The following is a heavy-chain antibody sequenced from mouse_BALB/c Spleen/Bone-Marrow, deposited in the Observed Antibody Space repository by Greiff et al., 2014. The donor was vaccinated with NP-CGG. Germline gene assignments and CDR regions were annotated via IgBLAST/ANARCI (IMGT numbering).Heavy chain of an antibody. V-gene: IGHV1-15*01. J-gene: IGHJ2*01. CDR1: GYTFTDYE. CDR3: TRNWDDYFDY. D-gene: IGHD4-1*01. Sequence: QVQLQQSGAELVRPGASVTLSCKASGYTFTDYEIHWVKQTPVHGLEWIGAIDPETGGNAYNQKFKGKATLTADKSSSTAYMELRSLTSEDSAVYYCTRNWDDYFDYWGQGPTLTVSS. CDR2: IDPETGGN.